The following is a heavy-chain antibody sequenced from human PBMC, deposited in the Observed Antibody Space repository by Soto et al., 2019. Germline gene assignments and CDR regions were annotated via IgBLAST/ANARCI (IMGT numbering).Heavy chain of an antibody. D-gene: IGHD6-19*01. J-gene: IGHJ6*03. CDR3: ARGSRGSSGWMYYYYYYMDV. V-gene: IGHV3-30-3*01. CDR1: GFTFNRHP. CDR2: ISHDGNNK. Sequence: SGGSLRLSCAASGFTFNRHPLHWVRQAPGKGLEWVAVISHDGNNKYYADSVKGRFTISRDNAKNTLYLQMNSLRAEDTAVYYCARGSRGSSGWMYYYYYYMDVWGKGTTVTVSS.